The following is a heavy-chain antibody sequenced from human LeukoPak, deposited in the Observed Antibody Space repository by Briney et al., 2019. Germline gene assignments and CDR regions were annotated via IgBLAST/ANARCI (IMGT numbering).Heavy chain of an antibody. J-gene: IGHJ4*02. CDR1: GFTFDDYG. D-gene: IGHD6-19*01. CDR2: ISWNSGTV. V-gene: IGHV3-9*01. Sequence: GRSLRLSCAASGFTFDDYGMHWVRQAPGKGLEWVSGISWNSGTVVYADSVRGRFTISRDNAKNSVYLQMNSLKAEDAALYYCAKGGYSSGWYGDHWGQGTLVTVSS. CDR3: AKGGYSSGWYGDH.